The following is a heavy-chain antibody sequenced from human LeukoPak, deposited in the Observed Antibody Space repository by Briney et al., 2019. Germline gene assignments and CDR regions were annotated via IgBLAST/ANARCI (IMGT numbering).Heavy chain of an antibody. J-gene: IGHJ4*02. Sequence: LSLTCTVSGGSISSSSYYWGWIRQPPGKGLEWVSYISSSSSVIFYADSVKGRFTISRDNAKNSLYLQMNNLRAEDTAVYYCARVMDSSGWYAHFDYWGQGTLVTVSS. CDR2: ISSSSSVI. D-gene: IGHD6-19*01. V-gene: IGHV3-11*04. CDR3: ARVMDSSGWYAHFDY. CDR1: GGSISSSSYY.